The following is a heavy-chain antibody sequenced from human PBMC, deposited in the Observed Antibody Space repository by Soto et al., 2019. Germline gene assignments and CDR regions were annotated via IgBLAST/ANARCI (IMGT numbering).Heavy chain of an antibody. V-gene: IGHV4-31*03. CDR3: AREFSRGHLDY. CDR1: GGSISSGGYY. CDR2: IYYSGST. D-gene: IGHD3-10*01. Sequence: QVQLQESGPGLVKPSQTLSLTCTVSGGSISSGGYYWTWIRQHPGKGLEWIGYIYYSGSTYYNPSLKSRVAISVYTSKNQFSLKLSSVTAADTAVYYCAREFSRGHLDYWGQGTLVTVSS. J-gene: IGHJ4*02.